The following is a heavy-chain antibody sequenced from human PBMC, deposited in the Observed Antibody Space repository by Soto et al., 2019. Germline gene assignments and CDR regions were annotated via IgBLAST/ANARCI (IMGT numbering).Heavy chain of an antibody. CDR3: ARENSYFDD. CDR2: ISAYTANA. J-gene: IGHJ4*02. Sequence: QIQLLQSGAEVKKPGASVKVTCKASGYTCRNFGISWVRQAPGQGLEWMGWISAYTANANYAQKFQGRLTMTADTSTSTAYMELRSLRSDDTAVYYCARENSYFDDWGQGTLVTVSS. CDR1: GYTCRNFG. V-gene: IGHV1-18*01.